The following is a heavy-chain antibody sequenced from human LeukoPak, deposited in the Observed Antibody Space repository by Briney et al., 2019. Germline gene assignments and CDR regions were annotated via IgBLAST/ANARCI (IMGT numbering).Heavy chain of an antibody. V-gene: IGHV1-46*01. CDR3: ARGGYTVTHHDY. D-gene: IGHD4-11*01. J-gene: IGHJ4*02. Sequence: ASVKVSCKASGYTFTSYYMHWVRQAPGQGLEWMGIINPSGGSTSYAQKFQGRVTMTTDTSTSTAYMELRSLRSDDTAVYYCARGGYTVTHHDYWGQGTLVTVSS. CDR2: INPSGGST. CDR1: GYTFTSYY.